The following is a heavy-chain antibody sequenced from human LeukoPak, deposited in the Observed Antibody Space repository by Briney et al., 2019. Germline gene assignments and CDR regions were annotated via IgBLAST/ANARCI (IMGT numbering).Heavy chain of an antibody. CDR3: ASLQVETVTTSDYYYYGMDV. Sequence: ASVKVSCKVSGYTLTELSMHWVRQAPGKGLEWMGGFDPEDGETIYAQKFQGRVTMTEDTSTDTAYMELSSLRAEDTAVYYCASLQVETVTTSDYYYYGMDVWGQGTTVTVSS. CDR1: GYTLTELS. D-gene: IGHD4-17*01. J-gene: IGHJ6*02. V-gene: IGHV1-24*01. CDR2: FDPEDGET.